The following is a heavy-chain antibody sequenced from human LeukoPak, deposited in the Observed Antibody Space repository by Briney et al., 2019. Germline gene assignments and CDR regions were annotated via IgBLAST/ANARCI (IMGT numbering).Heavy chain of an antibody. J-gene: IGHJ4*02. D-gene: IGHD5-12*01. V-gene: IGHV4-39*01. CDR1: GGSISSSSYY. CDR3: ASLARFGGYSDY. CDR2: IYYSGST. Sequence: SETLSLTCTVSGGSISSSSYYWGWIRQPPGKGLEWIGSIYYSGSTYYNPSLKSRVTISVDTSKNQISLKLSSVTAADTAVYYCASLARFGGYSDYWGQGTLVTVSS.